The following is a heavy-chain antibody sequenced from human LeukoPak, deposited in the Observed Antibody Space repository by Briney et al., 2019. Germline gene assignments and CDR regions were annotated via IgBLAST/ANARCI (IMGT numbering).Heavy chain of an antibody. J-gene: IGHJ4*02. CDR2: IIPIFGTA. V-gene: IGHV1-69*13. D-gene: IGHD3-22*01. CDR1: GGTFSSYA. Sequence: SVKVSCKASGGTFSSYAISWVRHAPGQGLEWMGGIIPIFGTANYAQKFQGRVTITADESTSTAYMELSSLRSEDTAVYYCAREIYYDSSGLFDYWGQGTLVTVS. CDR3: AREIYYDSSGLFDY.